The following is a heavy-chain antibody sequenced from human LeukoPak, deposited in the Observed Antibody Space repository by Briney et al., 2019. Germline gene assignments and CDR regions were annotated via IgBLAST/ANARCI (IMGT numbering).Heavy chain of an antibody. V-gene: IGHV3-23*01. Sequence: GGSLRLSCAASGFTFSSYDLSWVRQAPGKGLECVSSIRRGVGSTYYADSVKGRFTTSRDNSKNTLYLQMNSLRAEDTAVYYCAREVVGGSLQAPLFDYWGQGTLVTVSS. CDR3: AREVVGGSLQAPLFDY. D-gene: IGHD1-26*01. J-gene: IGHJ4*02. CDR2: IRRGVGST. CDR1: GFTFSSYD.